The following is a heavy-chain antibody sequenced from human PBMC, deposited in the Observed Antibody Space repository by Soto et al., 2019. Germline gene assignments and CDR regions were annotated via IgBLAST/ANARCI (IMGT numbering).Heavy chain of an antibody. CDR3: AHSFSSSRVYYDSSASSWWCDP. J-gene: IGHJ5*02. CDR1: GFSLTTSGVG. CDR2: IFWNDDK. Sequence: QITLEESGPMLLKPTQTLTLTCTFSGFSLTTSGVGVGWIRQPPGKARECLALIFWNDDKRYNPSLKTRLSISKYTSKNQVVRTLTNVDPVDTATYCCAHSFSSSRVYYDSSASSWWCDPWGKVTLVTVSS. D-gene: IGHD3-22*01. V-gene: IGHV2-5*01.